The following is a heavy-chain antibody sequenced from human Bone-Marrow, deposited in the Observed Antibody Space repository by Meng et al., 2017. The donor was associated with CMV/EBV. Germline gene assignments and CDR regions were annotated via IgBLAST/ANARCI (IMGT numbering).Heavy chain of an antibody. CDR3: ARVWGTTAENWFDP. CDR1: GFTFSDYY. D-gene: IGHD4-17*01. J-gene: IGHJ5*02. V-gene: IGHV3-11*01. CDR2: ISSSGSTI. Sequence: SLKISCAASGFTFSDYYMSWIRQAPGKGLEWVSYISSSGSTIYYADSVKGRFTISRDNAKNSLYLQMNSLRAEDTAVYYCARVWGTTAENWFDPWGQGTLVTVSS.